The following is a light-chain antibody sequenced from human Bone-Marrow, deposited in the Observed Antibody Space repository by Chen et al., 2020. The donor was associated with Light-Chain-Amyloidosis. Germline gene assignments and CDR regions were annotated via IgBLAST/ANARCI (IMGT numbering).Light chain of an antibody. CDR3: QQYGVSPRT. CDR2: GVS. CDR1: QTISSDH. V-gene: IGKV3-20*01. J-gene: IGKJ1*01. Sequence: EIVLTQSPGTLSLSPGERATLSCRASQTISSDHLAWYQQKPGRAPRLLMYGVSSRATGIPDRFSGGGSGTDFTLTISSLEPEDFAVYYCQQYGVSPRTFGQGTEVDMK.